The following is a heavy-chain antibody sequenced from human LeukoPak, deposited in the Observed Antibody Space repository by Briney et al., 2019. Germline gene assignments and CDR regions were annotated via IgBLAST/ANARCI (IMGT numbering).Heavy chain of an antibody. CDR1: GFTFSNYW. V-gene: IGHV3-74*01. D-gene: IGHD2-15*01. CDR2: INTDGSTT. Sequence: PGGSLRLSCAASGFTFSNYWMHWVRQAPGKGLVWVSRINTDGSTTIYADSVKGRFTISRDNSKNTLYLQMNSLRAEDTALYFCARDRRYCSGGSCYFDYFFDYWGQGTLVTVSS. J-gene: IGHJ4*02. CDR3: ARDRRYCSGGSCYFDYFFDY.